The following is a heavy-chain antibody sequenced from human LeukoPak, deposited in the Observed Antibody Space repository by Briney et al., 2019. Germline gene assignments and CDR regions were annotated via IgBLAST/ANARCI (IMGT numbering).Heavy chain of an antibody. J-gene: IGHJ4*02. V-gene: IGHV4-34*01. D-gene: IGHD2-2*01. CDR3: ARVTTSCFHFDY. CDR2: INHSGST. CDR1: GGSFSGYY. Sequence: SETLSLTCAVYGGSFSGYYWSWIRQPPGKGLEWIGEINHSGSTNYNPSLKSRVTISVDTSKNQFSLKLSSVTAADTAVYYCARVTTSCFHFDYWGQGTLVTVSS.